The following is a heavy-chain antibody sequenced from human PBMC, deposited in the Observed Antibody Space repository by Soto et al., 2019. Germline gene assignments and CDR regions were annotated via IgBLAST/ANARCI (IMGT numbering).Heavy chain of an antibody. Sequence: SETLSLTCAVYGGSFSGYYCSWIRQPPGKGLEWIGELNDSGSTNYNASLKSRVSISVDTSKNQFSLKLSSVTAAVTAVYYCARAAAAYNWFDPWGQGTLVTVSS. CDR3: ARAAAAYNWFDP. D-gene: IGHD6-13*01. J-gene: IGHJ5*02. CDR2: LNDSGST. CDR1: GGSFSGYY. V-gene: IGHV4-34*01.